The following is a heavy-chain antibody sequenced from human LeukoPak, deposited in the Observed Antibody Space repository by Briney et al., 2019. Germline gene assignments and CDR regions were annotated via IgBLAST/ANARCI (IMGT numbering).Heavy chain of an antibody. CDR3: ARGAEAFDI. J-gene: IGHJ3*02. CDR2: ISYDGSNR. CDR1: GFTFSSYA. V-gene: IGHV3-30*14. Sequence: GGSLRLSCAASGFTFSSYAMHWVRQAPGKGLEWVADISYDGSNRYYADSVKGRFTIPRDYSRNTLYLQMNSLRTEDTAVYYCARGAEAFDIWGQGTMVTVSS.